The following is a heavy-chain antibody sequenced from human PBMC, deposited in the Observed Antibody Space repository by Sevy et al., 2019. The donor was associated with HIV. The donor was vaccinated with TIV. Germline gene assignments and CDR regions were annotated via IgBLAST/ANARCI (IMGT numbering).Heavy chain of an antibody. J-gene: IGHJ3*02. V-gene: IGHV6-1*01. CDR1: GDSVSSNSAA. D-gene: IGHD7-27*01. CDR2: TFSRSKWYF. Sequence: QSETLSLTCAISGDSVSSNSAAWNWIRQSPSGGLEWLGSTFSRSKWYFDYALSVKSRITINPDTSKNQFSLQLNSVTPEDTAVYYCARVSELGLDALDIWGQGTMVTVSS. CDR3: ARVSELGLDALDI.